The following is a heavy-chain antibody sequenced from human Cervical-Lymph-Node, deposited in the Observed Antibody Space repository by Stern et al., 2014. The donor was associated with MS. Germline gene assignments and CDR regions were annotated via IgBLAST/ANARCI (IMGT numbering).Heavy chain of an antibody. D-gene: IGHD6-19*01. Sequence: VQLGQSGGGLVKPGGSLRLSCAASGFTVSTYSMNWVRQAPGKGLEWVSSISTSGIYKYYADSVKGRFTISRDNAKNSLYLQMSSLRAEDTAVYYCTRAPGITASGSHFDYWGQGILVTVSS. CDR1: GFTVSTYS. V-gene: IGHV3-21*01. J-gene: IGHJ4*02. CDR2: ISTSGIYK. CDR3: TRAPGITASGSHFDY.